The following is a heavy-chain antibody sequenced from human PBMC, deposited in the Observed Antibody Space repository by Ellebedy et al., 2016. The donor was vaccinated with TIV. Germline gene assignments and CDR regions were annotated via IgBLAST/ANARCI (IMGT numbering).Heavy chain of an antibody. Sequence: GESLKISCAASGFTFSDYYMSWIRQAPGKGLEWVSYISSSGNNIYYVDSVKGRFTISRDNAKNSLYLQLNSLRAEDTAVYYCARDHHGLSHWGQGTLVTVSS. CDR2: ISSSGNNI. V-gene: IGHV3-11*01. D-gene: IGHD4-17*01. CDR3: ARDHHGLSH. J-gene: IGHJ4*02. CDR1: GFTFSDYY.